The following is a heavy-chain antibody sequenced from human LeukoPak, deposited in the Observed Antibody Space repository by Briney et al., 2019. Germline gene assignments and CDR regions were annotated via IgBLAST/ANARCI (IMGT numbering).Heavy chain of an antibody. V-gene: IGHV4-59*08. CDR3: ANTNTAYQPLDY. D-gene: IGHD2-2*01. Sequence: PSETLSLTCTVSGGSISNYYWNWIRQSPGKGLEWIGYVYYTGNTNYNPSLNGRATISVDTSKNQFSLRLISVSAADTAVYYCANTNTAYQPLDYWGQGTLVTVSS. CDR2: VYYTGNT. CDR1: GGSISNYY. J-gene: IGHJ4*02.